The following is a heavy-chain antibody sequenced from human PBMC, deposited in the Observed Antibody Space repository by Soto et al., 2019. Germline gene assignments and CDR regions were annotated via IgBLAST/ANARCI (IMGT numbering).Heavy chain of an antibody. V-gene: IGHV3-23*01. CDR3: ARDTDGLHY. CDR2: ISTNGSSI. Sequence: GGSLRLSCAASGFTFSSYAMSWVRQAPGKGLVWVSGISTNGSSIDYADSVKGRFTVSRDNAKNTLYLQMNSLRADDTAVYYCARDTDGLHYWSQGTLVTVSS. CDR1: GFTFSSYA. J-gene: IGHJ4*02.